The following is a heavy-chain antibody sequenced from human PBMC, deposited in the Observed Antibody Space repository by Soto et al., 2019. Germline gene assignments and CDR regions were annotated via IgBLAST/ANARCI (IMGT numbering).Heavy chain of an antibody. CDR1: GFNFSSYS. D-gene: IGHD3-10*01. CDR3: ARDGVTMVRGVIFWGYYGMDV. J-gene: IGHJ6*02. Sequence: GSLRLSCAASGFNFSSYSMNWVRQAPGKGLEWVSSISTSSTYIYYADSVHGRFTISRDNAKNSLYLQMSSLRAEDTAVYYCARDGVTMVRGVIFWGYYGMDVWGQGTTVTVS. CDR2: ISTSSTYI. V-gene: IGHV3-21*04.